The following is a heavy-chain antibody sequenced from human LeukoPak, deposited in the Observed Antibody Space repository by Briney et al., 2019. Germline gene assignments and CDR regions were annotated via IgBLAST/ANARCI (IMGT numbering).Heavy chain of an antibody. CDR3: ARGRAEYNPIDY. CDR1: GGSISSYY. J-gene: IGHJ4*02. D-gene: IGHD1-14*01. V-gene: IGHV4-59*01. CDR2: IYYSGST. Sequence: SETLSLTCTVSGGSISSYYWSWIRQPPGKGLEWIGYIYYSGSTNYNPSLKSRVTISVDTSKNQFSLKLSSVTAADTAVYYCARGRAEYNPIDYWGQGTLVTVSS.